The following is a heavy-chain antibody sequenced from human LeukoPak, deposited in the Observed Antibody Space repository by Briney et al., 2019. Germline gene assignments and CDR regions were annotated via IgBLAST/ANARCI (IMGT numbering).Heavy chain of an antibody. V-gene: IGHV3-7*05. CDR1: GFTFSSYW. CDR3: ARRLTGNNAFDT. J-gene: IGHJ3*02. CDR2: IKQDGSES. D-gene: IGHD7-27*01. Sequence: GGSLRLSCAASGFTFSSYWMSWVRQAPGTGLQWVANIKQDGSESYYVDSVKGRFTISRDNAKNSLYLQMNSLRAEDTAVYYCARRLTGNNAFDTWGQGTMVTVSS.